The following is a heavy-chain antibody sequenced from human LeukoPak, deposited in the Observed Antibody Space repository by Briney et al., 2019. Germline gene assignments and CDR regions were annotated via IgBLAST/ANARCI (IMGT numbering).Heavy chain of an antibody. CDR1: GDSVSSKSAT. CDR2: TYYKSKWYN. Sequence: SQTLSLTCAISGDSVSSKSATWNWIRQSPSRGLEWLGRTYYKSKWYNEYAVSVKSRMTINPDTSKNQFSLQLNSVTPEDTAVYFCARTREGHFDYWGQGTLVIVSS. V-gene: IGHV6-1*01. D-gene: IGHD5-24*01. CDR3: ARTREGHFDY. J-gene: IGHJ4*02.